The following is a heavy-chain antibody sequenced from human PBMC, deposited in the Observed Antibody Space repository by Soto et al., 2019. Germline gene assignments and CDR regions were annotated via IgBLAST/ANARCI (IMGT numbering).Heavy chain of an antibody. Sequence: PSETLSLTCAVSGGSISSGGYSWSWIRQPPGKGLEWIGYIYHSGSTYYNPSLKSRVTISVDRSKNQFSLKLSSVTAADTAVYYCARDRRADYDILTGYVMDVWGQGTTVTVSS. V-gene: IGHV4-30-2*01. D-gene: IGHD3-9*01. CDR3: ARDRRADYDILTGYVMDV. CDR2: IYHSGST. J-gene: IGHJ6*02. CDR1: GGSISSGGYS.